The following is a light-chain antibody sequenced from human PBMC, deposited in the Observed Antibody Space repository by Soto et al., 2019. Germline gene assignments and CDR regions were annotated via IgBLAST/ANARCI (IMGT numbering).Light chain of an antibody. CDR1: QSVLYSSNNKNY. CDR3: QQYYSTPYT. Sequence: DIVMTQSPDSLAVSLGERATINCKSSQSVLYSSNNKNYLAWYQHKPGQPPNLLISWASTRESGVPDRFSGSGSWTDFTLTISSLQAEDVAVYYCQQYYSTPYTFGQGTKLEIK. CDR2: WAS. J-gene: IGKJ2*01. V-gene: IGKV4-1*01.